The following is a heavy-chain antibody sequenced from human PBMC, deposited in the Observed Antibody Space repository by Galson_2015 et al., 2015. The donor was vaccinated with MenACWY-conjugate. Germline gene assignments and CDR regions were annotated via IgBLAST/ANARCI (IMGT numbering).Heavy chain of an antibody. V-gene: IGHV3-48*04. J-gene: IGHJ3*02. D-gene: IGHD6-19*01. CDR2: ISSSSSTI. CDR3: ARDPVEQWLAGAFEI. Sequence: SLRLSCAASGFTFSSYSMNWVRQAPGKGLEWVSYISSSSSTIYYADSVKGRFTISRDNAKNSLYLQMNSLRAEDTAVYYCARDPVEQWLAGAFEIWGQWTMVTVSS. CDR1: GFTFSSYS.